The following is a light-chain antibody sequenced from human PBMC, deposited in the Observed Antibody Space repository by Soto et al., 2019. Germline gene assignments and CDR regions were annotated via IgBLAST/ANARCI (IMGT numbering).Light chain of an antibody. J-gene: IGKJ4*01. V-gene: IGKV1-9*01. Sequence: DIQLTQSPSFLPASVGDRVTITCRASQGISNYLAWYQQKPGKAPGLLMYAASTLQRGVSSRFSGSGSGTEFTLTLSNRQPEDFATYYCQQLNSYPLTFGGGTKVEIK. CDR2: AAS. CDR3: QQLNSYPLT. CDR1: QGISNY.